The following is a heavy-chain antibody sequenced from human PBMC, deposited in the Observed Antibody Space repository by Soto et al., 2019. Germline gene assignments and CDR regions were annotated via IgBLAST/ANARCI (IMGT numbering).Heavy chain of an antibody. J-gene: IGHJ4*02. CDR2: IRTAGDT. D-gene: IGHD2-15*01. V-gene: IGHV3-13*01. Sequence: ESGGGLVQPGGSLRLSCAASGFTFSSHDMHWVRQATGNGLEWVSGIRTAGDTYYPGSVKGRFTISREDAKNSLFLQMNSLRAGDTAVYYCARGHCSGGTCFLDYWGQGTLVTVSS. CDR1: GFTFSSHD. CDR3: ARGHCSGGTCFLDY.